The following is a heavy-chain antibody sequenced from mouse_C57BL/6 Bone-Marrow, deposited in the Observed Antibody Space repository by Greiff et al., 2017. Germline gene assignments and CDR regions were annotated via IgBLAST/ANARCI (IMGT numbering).Heavy chain of an antibody. D-gene: IGHD1-1*01. Sequence: EVQLVESGGGLVQSGRSLRLSCATSGFTFSDFYMEWVRQAPGKGLEWIAASRNKANDYTTEYSASVKGRFIVSRDTSQSILYLQMNALRAEDTAIYYCARAGYYGSSRYFDVWGTGTTVTVSS. CDR3: ARAGYYGSSRYFDV. J-gene: IGHJ1*03. V-gene: IGHV7-1*01. CDR2: SRNKANDYTT. CDR1: GFTFSDFY.